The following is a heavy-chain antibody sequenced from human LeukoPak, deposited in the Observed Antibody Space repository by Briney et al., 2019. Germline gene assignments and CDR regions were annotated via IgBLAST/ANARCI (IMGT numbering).Heavy chain of an antibody. V-gene: IGHV4-4*09. CDR1: GDSVSSWY. CDR3: AGRGHRYSRD. CDR2: IYDSGIT. D-gene: IGHD2-15*01. Sequence: SETLSLTCTVSGDSVSSWYWNWIRQPPGKELEWIGYIYDSGITDYSPSLTSRLTMSVDASNNQFSLTLSSVTAADTAVYYCAGRGHRYSRDWGQGILVTVSS. J-gene: IGHJ1*01.